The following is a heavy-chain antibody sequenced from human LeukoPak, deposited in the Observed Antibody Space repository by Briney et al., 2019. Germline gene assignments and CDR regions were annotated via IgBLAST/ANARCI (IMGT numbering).Heavy chain of an antibody. V-gene: IGHV4-38-2*01. J-gene: IGHJ6*04. Sequence: SETLSLTCAVSGYSISSGYYWGWIRQPPGKGLEWIGSIYHSGSTYYNPSLKSRVTISVDTSKNQFSLKLSSVTAADTAVYYCARVGFVVVPAATLYYGMDVWGKGTTVTVSS. D-gene: IGHD2-2*01. CDR3: ARVGFVVVPAATLYYGMDV. CDR1: GYSISSGYY. CDR2: IYHSGST.